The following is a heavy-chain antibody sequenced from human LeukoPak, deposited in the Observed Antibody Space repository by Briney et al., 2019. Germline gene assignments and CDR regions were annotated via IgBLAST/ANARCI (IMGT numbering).Heavy chain of an antibody. CDR1: GYTFIDYY. Sequence: ASVKVSCKTSGYTFIDYYLHWVRQAPGQSFEYMGIINPAGGSTSYHHKFQDRVTMTREASTSTIYMELRSLTFEDTVVYYCARGQLGPTSAPFDSWGQGTLVTVSS. CDR3: ARGQLGPTSAPFDS. CDR2: INPAGGST. D-gene: IGHD1-26*01. V-gene: IGHV1-46*01. J-gene: IGHJ4*02.